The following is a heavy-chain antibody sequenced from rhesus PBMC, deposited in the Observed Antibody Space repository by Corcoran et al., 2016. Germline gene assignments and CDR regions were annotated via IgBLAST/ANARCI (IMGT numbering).Heavy chain of an antibody. CDR3: VREGRIAAAGNRFDV. V-gene: IGHV4-169*02. D-gene: IGHD6-31*01. CDR2: IYGSGSST. Sequence: QLQLQESGPGLGKPSETLPVTCAVSGGSIRSSYWTWIRQAPGTGLELIGYIYGSGSSTNYNPSLKSRVTLSVNTSKNQFSLKLSSVTAADTAVYYCVREGRIAAAGNRFDVWGPGVLVTVSS. J-gene: IGHJ5-1*01. CDR1: GGSIRSSY.